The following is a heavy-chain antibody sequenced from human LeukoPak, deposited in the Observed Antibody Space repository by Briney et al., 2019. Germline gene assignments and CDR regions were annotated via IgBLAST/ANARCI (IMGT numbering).Heavy chain of an antibody. Sequence: SETLSLTCTLSGRSLSSGNYYWSWIRQPAGKGLEWIGRIYASGSTNYNPSLKSRDDISVDTSKNQFSLKLDSVTAADTAVYYCVWGSYPRNYFDYWGQGTLVTVSS. CDR2: IYASGST. J-gene: IGHJ4*02. CDR1: GRSLSSGNYY. V-gene: IGHV4-61*02. D-gene: IGHD3-16*01. CDR3: VWGSYPRNYFDY.